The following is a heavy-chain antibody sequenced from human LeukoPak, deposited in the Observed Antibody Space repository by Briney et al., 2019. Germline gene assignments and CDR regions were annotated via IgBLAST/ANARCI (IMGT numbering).Heavy chain of an antibody. J-gene: IGHJ5*02. CDR3: ASTVVPIALPPRWFDP. CDR2: ISSSGGST. V-gene: IGHV3-23*01. CDR1: GFTFSSYA. D-gene: IGHD2-2*01. Sequence: PGGSLRLSCAASGFTFSSYAMSWVRQAPGKGLEWVSAISSSGGSTYYADSVKGRFPISRDNSKNPLYLQMNSLRAEDTAVYYCASTVVPIALPPRWFDPWGQGTLVTVSS.